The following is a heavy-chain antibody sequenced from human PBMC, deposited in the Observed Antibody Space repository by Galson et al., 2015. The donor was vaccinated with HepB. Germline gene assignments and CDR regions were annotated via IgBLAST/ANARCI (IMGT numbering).Heavy chain of an antibody. D-gene: IGHD5-18*01. CDR3: AREPGPYSYASGAFDY. J-gene: IGHJ4*02. Sequence: SVKVSCKASGYTFTSYAMHWVRQAPGQRLEWMGWINAGNGNTKYSQKFQGRVTITRDTSASTAYMELSSLRSEDTAVYYCAREPGPYSYASGAFDYWGQGTLVTVSS. CDR2: INAGNGNT. V-gene: IGHV1-3*01. CDR1: GYTFTSYA.